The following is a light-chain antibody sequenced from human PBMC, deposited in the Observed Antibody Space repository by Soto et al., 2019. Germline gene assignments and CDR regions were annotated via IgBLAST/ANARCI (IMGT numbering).Light chain of an antibody. Sequence: QSVLTQPASVSGSPGQSITISCTGTSSDVGGYDYVSWYQLHPGKAPKLMVFEVSNRPSGVSYRFSGSKSGNTASLTISGLQAEDEADYYCGSHAGNSNLVFGGGTKLTVL. CDR3: GSHAGNSNLV. J-gene: IGLJ3*02. CDR2: EVS. CDR1: SSDVGGYDY. V-gene: IGLV2-14*01.